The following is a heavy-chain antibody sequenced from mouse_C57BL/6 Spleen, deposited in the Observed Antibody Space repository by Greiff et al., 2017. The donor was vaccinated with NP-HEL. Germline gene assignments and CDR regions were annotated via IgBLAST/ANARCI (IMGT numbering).Heavy chain of an antibody. Sequence: EVQVVESGGGLVQPKGSLKLSCAASGFSFNTYAMNWVRQAPGKGLEWVARIRSKSNNYATYYADSVKDRFTISRDDSESMLYLQMNNLKTEDTAMYYCVRHDYDGGYAMDYWGQGTSVTVSS. CDR1: GFSFNTYA. J-gene: IGHJ4*01. CDR3: VRHDYDGGYAMDY. D-gene: IGHD2-4*01. CDR2: IRSKSNNYAT. V-gene: IGHV10-1*01.